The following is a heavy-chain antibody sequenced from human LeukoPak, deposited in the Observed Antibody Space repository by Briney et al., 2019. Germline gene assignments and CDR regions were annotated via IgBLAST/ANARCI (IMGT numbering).Heavy chain of an antibody. V-gene: IGHV3-74*01. J-gene: IGHJ4*02. Sequence: GGSLRLSCAASGFTFSSYWMHWVRHAPGKGVVWVSRINSDGSITSYADSVKGRFTISRDNAKNTLYLQMNSLRAEDTAVYYCATGSYYSDYWGQGTLVTVSS. CDR1: GFTFSSYW. D-gene: IGHD1-26*01. CDR2: INSDGSIT. CDR3: ATGSYYSDY.